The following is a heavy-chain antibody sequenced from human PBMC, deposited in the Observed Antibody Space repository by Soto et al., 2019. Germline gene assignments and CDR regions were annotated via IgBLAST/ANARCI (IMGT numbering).Heavy chain of an antibody. CDR2: IYYSGST. Sequence: SETLSLTCTASGGSISSSSYYWGWIRQPPGKGLEWIGSIYYSGSTYYNPSLKSRVTISVDTSKNQFSPKLSSVTAADTAVYYCARHPGYSSSWYSPYYYYYGMDVWGQGTTVTVSS. V-gene: IGHV4-39*01. CDR3: ARHPGYSSSWYSPYYYYYGMDV. CDR1: GGSISSSSYY. D-gene: IGHD6-13*01. J-gene: IGHJ6*02.